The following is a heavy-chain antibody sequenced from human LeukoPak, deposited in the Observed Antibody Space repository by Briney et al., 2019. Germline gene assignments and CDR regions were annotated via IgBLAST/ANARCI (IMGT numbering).Heavy chain of an antibody. D-gene: IGHD5-18*01. Sequence: ASVKVSRKVSGYTLTELSMHWVRQAPGKGLEWMGGFDPEDGETIYAQKFQGRVTMTEDTSTDTAYMELSSLRSEDTAVYYCATDYWPVDTAMDPLRYWGQGTLVTVSS. CDR3: ATDYWPVDTAMDPLRY. CDR1: GYTLTELS. J-gene: IGHJ4*02. V-gene: IGHV1-24*01. CDR2: FDPEDGET.